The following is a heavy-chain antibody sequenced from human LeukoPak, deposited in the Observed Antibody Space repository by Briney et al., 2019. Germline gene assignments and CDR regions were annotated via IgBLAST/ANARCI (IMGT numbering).Heavy chain of an antibody. CDR3: ARGLYYYDRSTYDDFDY. CDR2: VNPNDGAR. CDR1: GYPFSTYW. Sequence: ASVKVSCKASGYPFSTYWLHWVRQAPGQGLEWMGFVNPNDGARIYAQKFQGRITMTRDTSTNTVFVELSSLRSEDTAVYYCARGLYYYDRSTYDDFDYWGQGTLVTVSS. J-gene: IGHJ4*02. V-gene: IGHV1-46*01. D-gene: IGHD3-22*01.